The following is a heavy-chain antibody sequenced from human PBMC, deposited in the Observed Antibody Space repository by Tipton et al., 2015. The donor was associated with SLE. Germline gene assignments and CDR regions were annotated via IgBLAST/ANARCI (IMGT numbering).Heavy chain of an antibody. Sequence: TLSLTCSVYGGSLNRWVWSWIRQSPGEGLEWIGKITHRGSTNYNPSLSSRVTILADSSKNQVSLKLTSVADADTAVYYCARELMVVRGLSRRDAFDIWGQGAMVTVSS. CDR2: ITHRGST. CDR1: GGSLNRWV. D-gene: IGHD3-10*01. J-gene: IGHJ3*02. CDR3: ARELMVVRGLSRRDAFDI. V-gene: IGHV4-34*01.